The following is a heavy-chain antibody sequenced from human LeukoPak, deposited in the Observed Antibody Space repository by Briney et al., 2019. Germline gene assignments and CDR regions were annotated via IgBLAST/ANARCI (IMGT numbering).Heavy chain of an antibody. CDR3: ARPRGQRNPKQQLIPPTDLEFDQ. Sequence: GGSLTLSCAASGFPFSSYAMHWLRQAPPKGRDYVSAININWGSTYYSNSVQDRFTISRDNSKNTLYLQRGSLRAEDMAVYDRARPRGQRNPKQQLIPPTDLEFDQGGQET. CDR1: GFPFSSYA. J-gene: IGHJ5*02. D-gene: IGHD6-13*01. CDR2: ININWGST. V-gene: IGHV3-64*01.